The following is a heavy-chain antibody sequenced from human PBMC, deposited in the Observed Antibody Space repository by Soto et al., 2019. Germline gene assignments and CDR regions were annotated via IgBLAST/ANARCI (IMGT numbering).Heavy chain of an antibody. CDR3: ARARTKSWWLPDY. Sequence: ESGGGVVQPGRSLRLSCAASGFTFSSYGMHWVRQAPGKGLEWVAVIWYDGSNKYYADSVKGRFTISRDNSKNTLYLQMNSLRAEDTAVYYCARARTKSWWLPDYWGQGTLVTVSS. CDR1: GFTFSSYG. D-gene: IGHD2-15*01. J-gene: IGHJ4*02. V-gene: IGHV3-33*01. CDR2: IWYDGSNK.